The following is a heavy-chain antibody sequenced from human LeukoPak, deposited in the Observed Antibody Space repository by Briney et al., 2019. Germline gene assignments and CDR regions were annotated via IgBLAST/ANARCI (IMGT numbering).Heavy chain of an antibody. V-gene: IGHV1-2*02. J-gene: IGHJ3*02. Sequence: GASVKVSCKASGYTFTGYYIHWVRQAPGQGLEWMGWINPNSGATNYAQKFQGRVTMTRDTSISTAYMELRSLRSDDTAVYYCARGPAGLPVGAFDIWGQGTMVTVSS. CDR1: GYTFTGYY. CDR2: INPNSGAT. CDR3: ARGPAGLPVGAFDI.